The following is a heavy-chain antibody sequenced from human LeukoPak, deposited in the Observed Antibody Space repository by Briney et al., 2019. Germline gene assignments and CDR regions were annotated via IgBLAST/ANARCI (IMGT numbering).Heavy chain of an antibody. V-gene: IGHV4-4*02. J-gene: IGHJ4*02. CDR2: VYHSGST. Sequence: PSETLSLTCAVSGGSISSSNWWSWVRQPPGKGLEWIGEVYHSGSTNYNPSLKSRVTISVDKSKNQFSLKLSSVTAADTAVYYCARVGRYYDILTGYYSHFDYWGQGTLVTVSS. CDR1: GGSISSSNW. CDR3: ARVGRYYDILTGYYSHFDY. D-gene: IGHD3-9*01.